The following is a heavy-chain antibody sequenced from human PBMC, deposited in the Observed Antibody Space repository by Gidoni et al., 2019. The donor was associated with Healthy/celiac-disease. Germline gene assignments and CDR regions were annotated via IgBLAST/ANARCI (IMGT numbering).Heavy chain of an antibody. D-gene: IGHD4-17*01. CDR2: IIPIFGTT. J-gene: IGHJ2*01. Sequence: VQLVQSGAAVTKPGSSVKFSCTSSGGTFGHYAISWVRQSPGQGLEWMGGIIPIFGTTEYAQKFQGRVTMTADESTSTAYMELSSLRSEDTAVYYCARAGVGDYGDYNWYFDLWGRGTLVTVSA. CDR3: ARAGVGDYGDYNWYFDL. V-gene: IGHV1-69*01. CDR1: GGTFGHYA.